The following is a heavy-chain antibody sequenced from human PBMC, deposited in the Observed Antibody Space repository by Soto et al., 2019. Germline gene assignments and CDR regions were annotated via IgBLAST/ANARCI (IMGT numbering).Heavy chain of an antibody. J-gene: IGHJ4*02. Sequence: PGGSLRLSCVASGFTFSDYSVSWVRQAPGKGLEWLSSISSSSTFTHYADSVKGRFTISRDNAKNSLYLQMNSLRAEDTAVYYCAAPYSTGHRLLGYWGQGTLVTAPQ. CDR3: AAPYSTGHRLLGY. D-gene: IGHD6-19*01. V-gene: IGHV3-21*01. CDR2: ISSSSTFT. CDR1: GFTFSDYS.